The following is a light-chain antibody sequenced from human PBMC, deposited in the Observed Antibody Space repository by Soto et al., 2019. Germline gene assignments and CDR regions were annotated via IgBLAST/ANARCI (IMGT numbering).Light chain of an antibody. CDR3: CSYTGSRIFYV. V-gene: IGLV2-23*02. J-gene: IGLJ1*01. Sequence: QSALTQPASVSGSPGQSITISCTATSSDVGSNNLVSWFQQNPGKAPKLLIYDASKRPSGVSSRFSGSKSGNTASLTISGLQSEDEADYYCCSYTGSRIFYVFSSGTKVTVL. CDR1: SSDVGSNNL. CDR2: DAS.